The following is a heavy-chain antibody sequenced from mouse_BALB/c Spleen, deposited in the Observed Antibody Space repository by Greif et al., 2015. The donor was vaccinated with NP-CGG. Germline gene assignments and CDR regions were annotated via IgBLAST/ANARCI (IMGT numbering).Heavy chain of an antibody. Sequence: VQLQESGAELVKPGASVKLSCKASGYTFTSYWMHWVKQRPGQGLEWIGEINPSNGRTNYNEEFKSKATLTVDKSSSTAYMQLSSLTSEDSAVYYCARKRYAMDYWGQGTSVTVSS. V-gene: IGHV1S81*02. CDR3: ARKRYAMDY. J-gene: IGHJ4*01. CDR2: INPSNGRT. CDR1: GYTFTSYW.